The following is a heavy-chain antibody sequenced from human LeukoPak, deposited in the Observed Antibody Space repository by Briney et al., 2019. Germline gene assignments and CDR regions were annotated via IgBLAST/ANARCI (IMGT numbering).Heavy chain of an antibody. D-gene: IGHD4-17*01. V-gene: IGHV3-23*01. CDR2: ISGSGGST. CDR1: GFTVSSNS. J-gene: IGHJ4*02. CDR3: AKDLNGDYYFDY. Sequence: GGSLRLSCTVSGFTVSSNSVSWVRQAPGKGLERVSAISGSGGSTYYADSVKGRFTISRDNSKNTLYLQMNSLRAEDTAVYYCAKDLNGDYYFDYWGQGTLVTVSS.